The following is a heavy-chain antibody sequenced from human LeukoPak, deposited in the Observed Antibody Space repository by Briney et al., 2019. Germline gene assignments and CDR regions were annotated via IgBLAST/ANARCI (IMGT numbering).Heavy chain of an antibody. CDR3: ARATLDN. CDR2: IYSGGST. J-gene: IGHJ4*02. Sequence: GGSLRLSCAASGFTVSSNDISWVRQAPGKGLEWVSVIYSGGSTKYADSVKARFTISRDNSKNTVYLQMNSPRAEDTAVYYCARATLDNWGQGTLVTVSS. V-gene: IGHV3-53*01. CDR1: GFTVSSND.